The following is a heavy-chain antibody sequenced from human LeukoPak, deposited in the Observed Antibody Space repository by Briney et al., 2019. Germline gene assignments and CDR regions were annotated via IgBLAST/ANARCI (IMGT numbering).Heavy chain of an antibody. D-gene: IGHD6-13*01. CDR3: ARVGISSYSSSWFDY. CDR1: GFTFSSYE. Sequence: PGGSLRLSCAASGFTFSSYEMNWVRQAPGKGLGWVSYISISGRTIYYTDSVKGRFTISRDNAKNSLYLQMNSLRAEDTAVYYCARVGISSYSSSWFDYWGQGTLVTVSS. V-gene: IGHV3-48*03. J-gene: IGHJ5*01. CDR2: ISISGRTI.